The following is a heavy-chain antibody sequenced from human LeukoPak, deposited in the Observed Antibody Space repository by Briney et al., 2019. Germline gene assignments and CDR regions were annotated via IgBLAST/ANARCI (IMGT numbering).Heavy chain of an antibody. V-gene: IGHV3-33*01. CDR2: IWYDGSNK. Sequence: GGSLRLSCAASGFTFSSYGMHWVCQAPGKGLEWVAVIWYDGSNKYYADSVKGRFTISRDNSKNTLYLQMNSLRAEDTAVYYCAREYSGSYSFYYYYGMDVWGQGTTVTVSS. CDR1: GFTFSSYG. D-gene: IGHD1-26*01. CDR3: AREYSGSYSFYYYYGMDV. J-gene: IGHJ6*02.